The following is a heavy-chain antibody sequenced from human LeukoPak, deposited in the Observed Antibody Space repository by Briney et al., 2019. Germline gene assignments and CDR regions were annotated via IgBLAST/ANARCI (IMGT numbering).Heavy chain of an antibody. V-gene: IGHV4-34*01. D-gene: IGHD2-8*01. CDR3: ARRVSLYGYYYYMDV. J-gene: IGHJ6*03. Sequence: PSETLSLTCAVYGGSFSGYYWSWIRQPPGKGLEWIGEINHSGSTNYNPSLKSRVTISVDTSKNQFSLKLSSVTAADTAVYYCARRVSLYGYYYYMDVWGKGTTVTISS. CDR2: INHSGST. CDR1: GGSFSGYY.